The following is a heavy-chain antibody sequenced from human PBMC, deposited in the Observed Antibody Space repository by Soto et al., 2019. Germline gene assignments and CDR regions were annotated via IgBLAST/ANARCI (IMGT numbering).Heavy chain of an antibody. CDR2: ISYDGSNK. V-gene: IGHV3-30*18. J-gene: IGHJ5*02. CDR1: GFTFSSYG. Sequence: GSLRLSCAASGFTFSSYGMHWVRQAPGKGLEWVAVISYDGSNKYYADSVKGRFTISRDNSKNTLYLQMNSLRAEDTAVYYCAKEFFPYSSSWYVFRFGRGNNWFDPWGQGTLVTVSS. CDR3: AKEFFPYSSSWYVFRFGRGNNWFDP. D-gene: IGHD6-13*01.